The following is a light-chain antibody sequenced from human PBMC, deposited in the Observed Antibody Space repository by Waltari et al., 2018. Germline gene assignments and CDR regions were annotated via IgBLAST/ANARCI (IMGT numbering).Light chain of an antibody. CDR3: AAWDDSLSGWV. J-gene: IGLJ3*02. V-gene: IGLV1-47*01. Sequence: QSTLTQPPSASGTPGQRVTIPCSGSSSNLGSNYVFCYQQFPGTAPNVLLYRNNQRPSGVPDRFSGARSGSSASLIIGGLRSEDEADYYCAAWDDSLSGWVFGGGTKVTVL. CDR2: RNN. CDR1: SSNLGSNY.